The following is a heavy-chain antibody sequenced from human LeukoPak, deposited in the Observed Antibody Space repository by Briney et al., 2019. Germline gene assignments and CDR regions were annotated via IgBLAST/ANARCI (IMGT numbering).Heavy chain of an antibody. CDR3: ARDHRYCSSTSCYRVSDY. V-gene: IGHV4-30-4*08. CDR1: GGSISSGDYY. D-gene: IGHD2-2*02. J-gene: IGHJ4*02. Sequence: SQTLSLTCTVSGGSISSGDYYWSWIRQPPGKGLEWIGYIYYSGSTYYNPSLKSRVTISVDTSKNQFSLKLSSVTAAATAVYYCARDHRYCSSTSCYRVSDYWGQGTLVTVSS. CDR2: IYYSGST.